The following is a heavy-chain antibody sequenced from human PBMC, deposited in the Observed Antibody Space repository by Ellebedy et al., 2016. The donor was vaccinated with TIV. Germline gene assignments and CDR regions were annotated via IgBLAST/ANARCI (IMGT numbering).Heavy chain of an antibody. D-gene: IGHD4-23*01. CDR3: ARKGGPDYGGNSDY. J-gene: IGHJ4*02. V-gene: IGHV1-8*01. Sequence: ASVKVSCXASGYTFTSYDINWVRQATGQGLEWMGWMNPNSGNTGYAQKFQGRVTMTRNTSISTAYMELSSLRSEDTAVYYCARKGGPDYGGNSDYWGQGTLVTVSS. CDR1: GYTFTSYD. CDR2: MNPNSGNT.